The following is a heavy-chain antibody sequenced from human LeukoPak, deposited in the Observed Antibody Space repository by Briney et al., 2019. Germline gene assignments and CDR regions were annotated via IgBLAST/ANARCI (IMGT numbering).Heavy chain of an antibody. V-gene: IGHV3-43D*03. D-gene: IGHD5-18*01. CDR2: ISWDGGST. Sequence: GGSLRLSCAASGFTFDDYAMHWVRQAPGKGLEWVSLISWDGGSTYYADSVKGRFTISRDNAKNSLYLQMNSLRAEDTAVYYCAGDHGYSYGTLGWGQGTLVTVSS. J-gene: IGHJ4*02. CDR3: AGDHGYSYGTLG. CDR1: GFTFDDYA.